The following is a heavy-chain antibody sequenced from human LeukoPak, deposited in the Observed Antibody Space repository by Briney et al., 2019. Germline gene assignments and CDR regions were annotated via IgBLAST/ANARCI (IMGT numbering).Heavy chain of an antibody. D-gene: IGHD4-11*01. CDR1: GGTFSSYA. Sequence: ASVKVSCKASGGTFSSYAISWVRQAPGQGLEWMGGIIPIFGTANYAQKFQGRVTITADESTSTAYMELSSLRSEDTAVYYCARVDDYSKGVGFSYYYYMDVWGKGTTVTVSS. J-gene: IGHJ6*03. CDR2: IIPIFGTA. V-gene: IGHV1-69*13. CDR3: ARVDDYSKGVGFSYYYYMDV.